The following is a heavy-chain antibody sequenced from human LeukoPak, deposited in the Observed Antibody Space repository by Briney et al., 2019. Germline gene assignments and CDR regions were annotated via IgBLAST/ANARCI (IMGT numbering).Heavy chain of an antibody. CDR3: ARGGLRSDYYGSGSYHFDY. J-gene: IGHJ4*02. D-gene: IGHD3-10*01. V-gene: IGHV1-8*01. CDR2: MNPNSGNT. Sequence: ASVKVSCKASGYTFTSYDINWVRQATGQGLEWMGWMNPNSGNTGYAQKFQGRVTTTRNTSISTAYMELSSLRSEDTAVYYCARGGLRSDYYGSGSYHFDYWGQGTLVTVSS. CDR1: GYTFTSYD.